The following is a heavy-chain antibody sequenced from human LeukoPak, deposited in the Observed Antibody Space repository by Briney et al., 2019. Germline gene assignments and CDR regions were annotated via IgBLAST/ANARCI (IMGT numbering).Heavy chain of an antibody. Sequence: GGSLRLSCAASGFTFSSYSMNWVRQAPGKGLEWVSSISSSSSYIYYADSVKGRFTISRDNAKNSLYLQMNSLRAEDTAVYYCARSYDSSGYYYGYWGQGNLVTVSS. CDR3: ARSYDSSGYYYGY. CDR1: GFTFSSYS. J-gene: IGHJ4*02. CDR2: ISSSSSYI. D-gene: IGHD3-22*01. V-gene: IGHV3-21*01.